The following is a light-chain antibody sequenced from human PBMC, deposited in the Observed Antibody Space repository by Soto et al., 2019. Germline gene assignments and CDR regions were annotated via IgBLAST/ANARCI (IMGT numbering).Light chain of an antibody. Sequence: DIQMTQSPSTLSASIGDRVTITCRASQTITRWMAWYQQKPGKAPKLLIYDASTLESGVPSRFSGSRSGTEFTLTISSLQPDDFATYYCQQYNTHSFGGGTKVDIK. CDR1: QTITRW. V-gene: IGKV1-5*01. CDR2: DAS. CDR3: QQYNTHS. J-gene: IGKJ4*01.